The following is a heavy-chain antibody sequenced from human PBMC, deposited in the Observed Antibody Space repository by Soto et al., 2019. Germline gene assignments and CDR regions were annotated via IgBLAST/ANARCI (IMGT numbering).Heavy chain of an antibody. V-gene: IGHV1-18*01. Sequence: ASAKVSCNASGYTFTSYGISWVRQAPGQGPEWMGWISAYNGNTNYAQKLQGRVTMTTDTSTSTAYMELRSLRSDDTAVYYCARVVGSCYFRGCGGSWFDPWGQGTLVTVSS. CDR1: GYTFTSYG. CDR3: ARVVGSCYFRGCGGSWFDP. J-gene: IGHJ5*02. CDR2: ISAYNGNT. D-gene: IGHD2-2*01.